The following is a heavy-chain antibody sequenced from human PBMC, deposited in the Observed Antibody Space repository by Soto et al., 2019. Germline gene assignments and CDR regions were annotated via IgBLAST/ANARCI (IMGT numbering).Heavy chain of an antibody. Sequence: GASVKVSCKASGGTFSSYAISWVRQAPGQGLEWMGGIIPIFGTANYAQKFQGRVTITADESTSTAYMELSSLRSEDTAVYYCARDDSGSPTSAFDIWGQGTMVTVSS. CDR2: IIPIFGTA. V-gene: IGHV1-69*13. D-gene: IGHD1-26*01. J-gene: IGHJ3*02. CDR1: GGTFSSYA. CDR3: ARDDSGSPTSAFDI.